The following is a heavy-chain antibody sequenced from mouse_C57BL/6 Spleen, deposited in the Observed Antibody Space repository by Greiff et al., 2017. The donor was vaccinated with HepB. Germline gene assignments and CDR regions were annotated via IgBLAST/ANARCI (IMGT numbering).Heavy chain of an antibody. Sequence: EVKLVESEGGLVQPGSSMKLSCTASGFTFSDYYMAWVRQVPEKGLEWVANINYDGSSTYYLDSLKSRFIISRDNAKNILYLQMSSLKSEDTATYYCARDLGGYGPFDYWGQGTTLTVSS. CDR3: ARDLGGYGPFDY. V-gene: IGHV5-16*01. J-gene: IGHJ2*01. CDR2: INYDGSST. D-gene: IGHD1-1*01. CDR1: GFTFSDYY.